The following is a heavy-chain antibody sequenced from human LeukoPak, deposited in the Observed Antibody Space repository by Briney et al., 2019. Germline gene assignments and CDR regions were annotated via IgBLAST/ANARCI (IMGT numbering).Heavy chain of an antibody. J-gene: IGHJ4*02. V-gene: IGHV3-21*06. CDR3: ARRAMTERGHSYGLDY. Sequence: GGSLRLSCAASGFTFRTYSMNWVRQAPGKGLEWVSSISSSSDYVYYADSVKGRFTISRDNAKNSMYLQMNSLRAEDTAVYYCARRAMTERGHSYGLDYWGQGTLVTVSS. CDR2: ISSSSDYV. D-gene: IGHD5-18*01. CDR1: GFTFRTYS.